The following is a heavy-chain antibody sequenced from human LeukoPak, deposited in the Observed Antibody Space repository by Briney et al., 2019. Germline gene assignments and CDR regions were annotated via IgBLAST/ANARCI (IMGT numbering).Heavy chain of an antibody. CDR3: ARDLRYSSGGSCYSRWFDP. CDR1: GGSISSGSYY. Sequence: PSETLSLTCTVSGGSISSGSYYWSWIRQPAGKGLEWIRRIYTSGSTNYNPSLKSRVTISVDKSKNQLSLKLSSVAAADTAVYYCARDLRYSSGGSCYSRWFDPWGQGTLVTVSS. CDR2: IYTSGST. V-gene: IGHV4-61*02. J-gene: IGHJ5*02. D-gene: IGHD2-15*01.